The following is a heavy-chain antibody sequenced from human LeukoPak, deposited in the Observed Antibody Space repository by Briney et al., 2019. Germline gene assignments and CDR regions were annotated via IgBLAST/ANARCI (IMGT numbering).Heavy chain of an antibody. CDR2: IYTSGST. J-gene: IGHJ3*02. CDR3: ARHISRAASAFDI. V-gene: IGHV4-61*02. CDR1: GGSISSGSYY. D-gene: IGHD2-21*01. Sequence: PSETLSLTCTVSGGSISSGSYYWSWIRQPAGKGLEWIGRIYTSGSTNYNPSLKSRVTISADTSRNQLSMKLTSVTATDTAVYYCARHISRAASAFDIWGQGTMVTVSS.